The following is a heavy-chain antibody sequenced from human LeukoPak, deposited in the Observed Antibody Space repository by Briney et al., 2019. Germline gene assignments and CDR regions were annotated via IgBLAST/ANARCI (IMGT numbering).Heavy chain of an antibody. Sequence: NSGGSLRLSCAASGFTLSDYYMSWIRQAPGKGLEWVSYISDSGNTIHHATSVKGRFTISRDDAKNSLYVQMNSLRDEDTAVYYCARVGYSGWNLEYWGQGTLVTVSS. V-gene: IGHV3-11*04. CDR3: ARVGYSGWNLEY. D-gene: IGHD5-12*01. CDR1: GFTLSDYY. CDR2: ISDSGNTI. J-gene: IGHJ4*02.